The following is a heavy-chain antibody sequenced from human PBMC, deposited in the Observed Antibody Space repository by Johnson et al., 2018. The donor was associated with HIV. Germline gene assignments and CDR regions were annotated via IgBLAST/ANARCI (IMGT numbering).Heavy chain of an antibody. D-gene: IGHD2-8*02. V-gene: IGHV3-13*01. CDR3: ARRDPWVVYAPDVFEI. Sequence: VQLVESGGGVVQPGRSLRLSCAASGFTFSSYDMHWVRQATGKGLEWVSAIGTAGDTYYPGSVKGRFTISRENAKNSLYLQMNSLRAGDTAVYFCARRDPWVVYAPDVFEIWGQGTMVTVSS. J-gene: IGHJ3*02. CDR1: GFTFSSYD. CDR2: IGTAGDT.